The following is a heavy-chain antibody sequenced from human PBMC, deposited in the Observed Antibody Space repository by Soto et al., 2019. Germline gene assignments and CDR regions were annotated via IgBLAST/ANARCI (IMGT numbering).Heavy chain of an antibody. Sequence: GASVKVSCKASGYSFTNSAIHWLRQAPGQRLEWMGWINAGSGSAKYSQKFQGRVTITRDTSASTAYMELSSLKSEDTAMYYCARDHSGSYLPFFAYWGQPTLVPVSS. CDR2: INAGSGSA. CDR3: ARDHSGSYLPFFAY. CDR1: GYSFTNSA. D-gene: IGHD1-26*01. J-gene: IGHJ4*02. V-gene: IGHV1-3*01.